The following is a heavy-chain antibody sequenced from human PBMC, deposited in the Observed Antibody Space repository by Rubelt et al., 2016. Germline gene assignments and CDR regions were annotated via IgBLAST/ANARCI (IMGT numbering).Heavy chain of an antibody. CDR2: ISSSSSYI. V-gene: IGHV3-21*01. Sequence: VRQAPGKGLEWVSSISSSSSYIYYADSVKGRFTISRDNAKNSLYLQMNSLRAEDTAVYYCARVGSGYDYVPFDYWGQGTLVTVSS. D-gene: IGHD5-12*01. J-gene: IGHJ4*02. CDR3: ARVGSGYDYVPFDY.